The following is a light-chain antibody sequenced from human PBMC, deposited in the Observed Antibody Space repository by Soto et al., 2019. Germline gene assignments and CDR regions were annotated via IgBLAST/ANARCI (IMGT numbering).Light chain of an antibody. CDR1: QSVSTF. CDR2: NAS. V-gene: IGKV3-11*01. CDR3: QQRCDMPPIT. J-gene: IGKJ5*01. Sequence: VFTQSPTTLSLSTKTRAILSCRASQSVSTFLAWFQQKPGQPPRLLIYNASNRTTSIPARFSGSVSGTDFSLTIGSLEPEDFSTYYCQQRCDMPPITFGQVTLLEIK.